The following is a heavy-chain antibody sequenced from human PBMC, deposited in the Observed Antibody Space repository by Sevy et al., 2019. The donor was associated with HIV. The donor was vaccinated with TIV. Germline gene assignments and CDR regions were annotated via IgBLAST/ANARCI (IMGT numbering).Heavy chain of an antibody. CDR3: ARDFGDGYSVNDAFDI. CDR1: GGSISSYY. Sequence: SETLSLACTVSGGSISSYYWSWIRQPPGKGLEWIGYIYYSGSTNYNPSLKSRVTISVDTSKNQFSLKLSSVTAADTAVYYCARDFGDGYSVNDAFDIWGQGTMVTVSS. J-gene: IGHJ3*02. D-gene: IGHD3-3*01. CDR2: IYYSGST. V-gene: IGHV4-59*01.